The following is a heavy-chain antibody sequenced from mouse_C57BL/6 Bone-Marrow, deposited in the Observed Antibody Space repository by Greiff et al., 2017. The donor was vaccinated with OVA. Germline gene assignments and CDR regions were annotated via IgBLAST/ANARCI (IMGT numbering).Heavy chain of an antibody. J-gene: IGHJ3*01. CDR3: ALYYGSRSA. D-gene: IGHD1-1*01. CDR1: GYSITSGYY. CDR2: ISYDGSN. V-gene: IGHV3-6*01. Sequence: EVKLQESGPGLVKPSQSLSLTCSVTGYSITSGYYWNWIRQFPGNKLEWMGYISYDGSNNYNPSLKNRISITRDTSKNQFFLKLNSVTTEDTATYYCALYYGSRSAWGQGTLVTVSA.